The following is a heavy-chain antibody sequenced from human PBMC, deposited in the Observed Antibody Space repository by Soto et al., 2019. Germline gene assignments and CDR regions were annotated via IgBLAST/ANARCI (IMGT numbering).Heavy chain of an antibody. CDR3: AREFAY. CDR2: IYYSGYS. Sequence: QVQLQESGPGLVKPSETLSLTCTVSGGSVSSGNFHWNWLRQPPGKGLEWIGLIYYSGYSNYKPSLKRRVTLSVDTSKTQCSLKLSSVTAADTAVYYCAREFAYWGQGTLVTVSS. J-gene: IGHJ4*02. CDR1: GGSVSSGNFH. V-gene: IGHV4-61*01.